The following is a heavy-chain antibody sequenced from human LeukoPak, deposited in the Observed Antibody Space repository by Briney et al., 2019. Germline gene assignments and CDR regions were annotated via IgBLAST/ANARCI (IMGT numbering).Heavy chain of an antibody. CDR1: GYSFTSYW. J-gene: IGHJ6*03. V-gene: IGHV5-51*01. D-gene: IGHD2-8*01. CDR3: ARXGHCTNGVCYSNYYYYMDV. Sequence: GESLKISCKGSGYSFTSYWIGWVRQMPGKGLEWMGIIYPDDSDTRYSPSFEGQVIISVDKSISTAYLQWSSLKASDTATYYCARXGHCTNGVCYSNYYYYMDVWGKGTTVTV. CDR2: IYPDDSDT.